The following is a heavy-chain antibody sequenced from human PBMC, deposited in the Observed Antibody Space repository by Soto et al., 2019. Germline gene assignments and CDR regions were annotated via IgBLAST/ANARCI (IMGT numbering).Heavy chain of an antibody. V-gene: IGHV1-46*01. CDR2: VNPSGGSI. J-gene: IGHJ1*01. Sequence: QVQLVQSGAEVKKPGASVKVSCKASGYIFTAYSMHWVRQAPGQGLEWMGVVNPSGGSINYAQKFRGRITMTRDTPTSTVYMDLSSLTSEDTAVYYCAREENCSDGVCYSEYFQRWGQGTLVTVSS. CDR1: GYIFTAYS. D-gene: IGHD2-15*01. CDR3: AREENCSDGVCYSEYFQR.